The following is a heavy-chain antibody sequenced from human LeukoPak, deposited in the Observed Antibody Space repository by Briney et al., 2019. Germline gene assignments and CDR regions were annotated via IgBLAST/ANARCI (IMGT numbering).Heavy chain of an antibody. CDR3: ARMNWNLKWQIGYFDY. Sequence: GESLKISCKGSGYSFTSYWIGWVRQMPGKGLEWMGIIYPGDSDTRYSPSFQGQVTISADKSISTAYLQWSSLKASDTAMYYCARMNWNLKWQIGYFDYWGQGTLVTVSS. V-gene: IGHV5-51*01. CDR2: IYPGDSDT. J-gene: IGHJ4*02. CDR1: GYSFTSYW. D-gene: IGHD1-1*01.